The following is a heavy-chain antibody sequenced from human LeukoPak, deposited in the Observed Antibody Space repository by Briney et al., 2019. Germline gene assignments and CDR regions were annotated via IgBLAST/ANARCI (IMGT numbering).Heavy chain of an antibody. CDR2: VDPRGGST. D-gene: IGHD3-16*01. Sequence: ASVKVSFKASGYTFTTYYMHWVRQAPGQGLEWMGMVDPRGGSTSYAQKFQGRVTMTRDTSTSTVNMELSSLRSEDAAVYYCVRDYHGGYFDYWGQGTLVTVSS. CDR1: GYTFTTYY. J-gene: IGHJ4*02. V-gene: IGHV1-46*01. CDR3: VRDYHGGYFDY.